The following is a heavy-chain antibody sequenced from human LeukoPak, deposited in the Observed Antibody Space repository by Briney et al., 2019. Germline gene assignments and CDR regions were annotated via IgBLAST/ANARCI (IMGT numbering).Heavy chain of an antibody. CDR3: AKGRSGYRMDYIFDF. D-gene: IGHD3-16*02. Sequence: GGSLRLSCAASGFTFSIYGMHWVRQIPGKGLEWVAVISNDGTTTYYADSVKGRFTVSRDNSRNTLYVQMNSLRADDAAVYYCAKGRSGYRMDYIFDFWGQGTLVTVSS. J-gene: IGHJ4*02. CDR1: GFTFSIYG. CDR2: ISNDGTTT. V-gene: IGHV3-30*18.